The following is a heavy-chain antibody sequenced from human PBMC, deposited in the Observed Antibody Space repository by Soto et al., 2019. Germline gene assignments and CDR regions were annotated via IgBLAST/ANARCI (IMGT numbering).Heavy chain of an antibody. CDR2: ISGSGGST. CDR1: GFTFSSYA. V-gene: IGHV3-23*01. J-gene: IGHJ4*02. CDR3: AKEIGYSGYDSGVDY. D-gene: IGHD5-12*01. Sequence: GGSLRLSCAASGFTFSSYAMSWVLQAPGKGLEWVSAISGSGGSTYYADSVKGRFTISRDNSKNTLYLQMNSLRAEDTAVYYCAKEIGYSGYDSGVDYWGQGTLSPSPQ.